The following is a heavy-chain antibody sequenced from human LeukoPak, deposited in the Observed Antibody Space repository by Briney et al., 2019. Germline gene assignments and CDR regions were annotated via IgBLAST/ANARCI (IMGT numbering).Heavy chain of an antibody. CDR2: IYYSGIT. Sequence: SETLSLTCTVSGGSVSSGSYCWSWMRQPPGKGLEWIGYIYYSGITNYNPSLESRVTISVGTSKNHFSLKLSSVTAADTAVYYCARGGAWSGDYFDYWGQGTLVTVSS. V-gene: IGHV4-61*03. CDR3: ARGGAWSGDYFDY. J-gene: IGHJ4*02. D-gene: IGHD2-15*01. CDR1: GGSVSSGSYC.